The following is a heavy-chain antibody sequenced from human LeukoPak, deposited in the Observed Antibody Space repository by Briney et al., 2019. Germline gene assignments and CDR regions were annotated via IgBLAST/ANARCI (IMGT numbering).Heavy chain of an antibody. CDR3: ARASGYSYGYAYYYMDV. Sequence: SETLSLTCIVSDYSISSDDYYWGWIRQPPGKGLEWIGSIFHSGSTYYNPSLKSRVTISVDTSKNQFSLKLSSVTAADTAVYYCARASGYSYGYAYYYMDVWGKGTTVTVSS. D-gene: IGHD5-18*01. V-gene: IGHV4-38-2*02. CDR1: DYSISSDDYY. J-gene: IGHJ6*03. CDR2: IFHSGST.